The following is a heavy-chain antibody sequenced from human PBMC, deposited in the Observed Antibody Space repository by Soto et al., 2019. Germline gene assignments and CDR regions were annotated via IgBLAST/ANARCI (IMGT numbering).Heavy chain of an antibody. CDR2: ISYDGSNK. CDR1: GFTFSSYA. V-gene: IGHV3-30-3*01. D-gene: IGHD6-13*01. Sequence: PGGSLRLSCAASGFTFSSYAMHWVRQAPGKGLEWVAVISYDGSNKYYADSVKGRFTISRDNSKNTLYLQMNSLRAEDTAVYYCARGTIAAAGSQNYWPQG. CDR3: ARGTIAAAGSQNY. J-gene: IGHJ4*02.